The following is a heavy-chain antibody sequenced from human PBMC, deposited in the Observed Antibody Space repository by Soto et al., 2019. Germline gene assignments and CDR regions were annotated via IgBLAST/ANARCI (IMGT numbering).Heavy chain of an antibody. CDR2: ISSSGTYI. Sequence: GGSLRLSCAASGFTFSSYALNWVRQAPGKGLEWVSSISSSGTYIYYADSVKGRFTISRDNPTNTVYLQMNRLRPEDTGVYYCARDYARGWCQFWGQGTLVTVSS. J-gene: IGHJ4*02. D-gene: IGHD2-8*02. V-gene: IGHV3-21*01. CDR3: ARDYARGWCQF. CDR1: GFTFSSYA.